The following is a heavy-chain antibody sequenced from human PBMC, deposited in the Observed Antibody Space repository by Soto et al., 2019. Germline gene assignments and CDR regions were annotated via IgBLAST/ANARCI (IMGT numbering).Heavy chain of an antibody. D-gene: IGHD4-17*01. CDR1: GGTFSSYT. CDR3: ARDVAVTTDYYGMDV. CDR2: IIPILGIA. Sequence: QVQLVQSGAEVKKPGSSVKVSCKASGGTFSSYTISWVRQAPGQGLEWMGRIIPILGIANYAQKFQGRVTITAHKSTSTAYMELSSLRSEDTAVYYCARDVAVTTDYYGMDVWGQGTTVTVSS. V-gene: IGHV1-69*08. J-gene: IGHJ6*02.